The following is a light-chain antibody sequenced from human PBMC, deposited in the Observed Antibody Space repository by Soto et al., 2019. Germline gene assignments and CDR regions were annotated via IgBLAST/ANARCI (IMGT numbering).Light chain of an antibody. CDR2: DAS. CDR3: QQRSNWLRT. J-gene: IGKJ3*01. CDR1: QSVSSY. V-gene: IGKV3-11*01. Sequence: EIVLTQSPATLSLSPGERATISCRASQSVSSYLAWYQQKPGQAPRLLIYDASNRATGIPARFSGSGSGTDFTLTISSLEPEDFAVYYCQQRSNWLRTFGPGTKVDIK.